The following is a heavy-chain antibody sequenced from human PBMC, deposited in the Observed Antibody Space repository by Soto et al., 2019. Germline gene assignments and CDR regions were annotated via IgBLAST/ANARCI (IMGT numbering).Heavy chain of an antibody. CDR2: IYYSGST. CDR3: AREGSGSL. V-gene: IGHV4-39*02. J-gene: IGHJ4*02. CDR1: GGSISSSSYY. Sequence: SETLSLTCTVSGGSISSSSYYWGWIRQPPGKGLGWIGSIYYSGSTSYNPSLKSRVTISVDTSKNQFSLKLSSVTAADTAVYYCAREGSGSLWGQGTLVTVSS. D-gene: IGHD6-19*01.